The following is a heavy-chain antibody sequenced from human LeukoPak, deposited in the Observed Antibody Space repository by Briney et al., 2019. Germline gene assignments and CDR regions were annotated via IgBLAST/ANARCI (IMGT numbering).Heavy chain of an antibody. CDR2: IIPILGIA. V-gene: IGHV1-69*04. CDR1: GGTFSSYA. Sequence: GASVKVSCKASGGTFSSYAISWVRQAPGQGLEWMGRIIPILGIANYAQKFQGRVTITADKSTSTAYMELSSLRSEDTAVYYCASTHYYDSSGYYVDYWAREPWSPSPQ. J-gene: IGHJ4*02. CDR3: ASTHYYDSSGYYVDY. D-gene: IGHD3-22*01.